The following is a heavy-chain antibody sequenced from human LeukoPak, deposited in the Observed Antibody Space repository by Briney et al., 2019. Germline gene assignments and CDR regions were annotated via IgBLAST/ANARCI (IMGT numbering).Heavy chain of an antibody. CDR3: ARDYYDSSGYYSGGY. J-gene: IGHJ4*02. Sequence: GRSLRLSCAASGFTFSSYGMRWVRQPPGKGLEWVAVISYDGSNKYYADSVKGRFTISRDNSKNTLYLQMNSLRAEDTAVYYCARDYYDSSGYYSGGYWGQGTLATVSS. V-gene: IGHV3-30*03. CDR1: GFTFSSYG. CDR2: ISYDGSNK. D-gene: IGHD3-22*01.